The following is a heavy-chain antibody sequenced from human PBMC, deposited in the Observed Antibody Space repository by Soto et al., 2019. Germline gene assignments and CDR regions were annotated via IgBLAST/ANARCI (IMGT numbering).Heavy chain of an antibody. V-gene: IGHV4-31*03. CDR2: IYYSWST. CDR1: GGSISSGGYY. CDR3: ARGSYFLDEF. D-gene: IGHD1-26*01. J-gene: IGHJ4*02. Sequence: SETLSLTCTVSGGSISSGGYYWSWIRQHPGKGLEWIGYIYYSWSTYYNPSLKSRVTISVDTSKNQFSLKLSSVTAADTAVYDCARGSYFLDEFWGQGTLVTVSS.